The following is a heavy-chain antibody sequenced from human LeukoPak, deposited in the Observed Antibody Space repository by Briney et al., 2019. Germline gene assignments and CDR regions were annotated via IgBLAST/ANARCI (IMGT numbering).Heavy chain of an antibody. CDR2: INHNENT. D-gene: IGHD6-19*01. J-gene: IGHJ4*02. Sequence: PSETLSLTCAVYDGSFSDYYWSWIRQPPGKGLEWIGEINHNENTNYNPSLKSRVTMSVGTSKNQVSLKLSSVTAADTAVYYCARGSLGVAGTRTAYYFDYWGQGTLVTVSS. CDR1: DGSFSDYY. CDR3: ARGSLGVAGTRTAYYFDY. V-gene: IGHV4-34*01.